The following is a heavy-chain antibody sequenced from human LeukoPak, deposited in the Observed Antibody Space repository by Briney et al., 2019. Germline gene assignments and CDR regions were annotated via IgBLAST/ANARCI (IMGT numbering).Heavy chain of an antibody. CDR1: GYIFNKYG. CDR2: ISCYNGDT. D-gene: IGHD4-17*01. CDR3: ARSMTTVTHFDY. J-gene: IGHJ4*02. V-gene: IGHV1-18*01. Sequence: EASVKVSCKASGYIFNKYGVSWVRQAPGQGLEWLAWISCYNGDTNYAQKLQGRVTMTTDTSTSTAYMELRSLRSDDTAVYYCARSMTTVTHFDYWGQGTLVTVSS.